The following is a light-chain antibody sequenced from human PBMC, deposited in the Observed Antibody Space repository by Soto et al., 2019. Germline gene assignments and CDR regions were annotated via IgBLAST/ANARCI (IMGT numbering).Light chain of an antibody. Sequence: EIVMTQSPATLSVSPGERATLSCRASQSVSSNLAWYQQKPCQAPRLLIYDASTRATGIPARFSGSGSGTEFTLTISGLQSEDFAVYYCQQYNNWPLPFGGGTNVEIK. CDR2: DAS. CDR1: QSVSSN. V-gene: IGKV3-15*01. J-gene: IGKJ4*01. CDR3: QQYNNWPLP.